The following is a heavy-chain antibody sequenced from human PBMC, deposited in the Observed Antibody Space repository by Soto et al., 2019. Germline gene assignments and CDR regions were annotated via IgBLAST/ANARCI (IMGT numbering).Heavy chain of an antibody. Sequence: EVQLLESGGGLVQPGGSLRLSCAASGFTFSSYAMSWVRQVPGKGLEWVSSISAGGGSTYYADSVKGRFTISRDNSKNTLYLQMNSLRVEDTAVYYCAKDWSAVVTAIDYWGQGTLVTVSS. J-gene: IGHJ4*02. CDR1: GFTFSSYA. D-gene: IGHD2-21*02. CDR3: AKDWSAVVTAIDY. CDR2: ISAGGGST. V-gene: IGHV3-23*01.